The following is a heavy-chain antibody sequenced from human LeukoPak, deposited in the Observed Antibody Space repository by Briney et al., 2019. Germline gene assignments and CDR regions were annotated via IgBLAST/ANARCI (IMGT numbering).Heavy chain of an antibody. Sequence: SVKVSCKASGGTFSSYAISWVRQAPGQGLEWMGGIIPIFGTANYAQKFQGRVTITADKSTSTAYMELSSLRSEDTAVYYCAIDIVVVPAAMFDEGGWFDSWGQGTLVTVSS. CDR1: GGTFSSYA. CDR2: IIPIFGTA. D-gene: IGHD2-2*01. V-gene: IGHV1-69*06. J-gene: IGHJ5*01. CDR3: AIDIVVVPAAMFDEGGWFDS.